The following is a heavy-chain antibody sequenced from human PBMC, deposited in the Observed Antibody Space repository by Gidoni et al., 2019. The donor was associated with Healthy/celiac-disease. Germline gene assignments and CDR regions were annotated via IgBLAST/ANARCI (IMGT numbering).Heavy chain of an antibody. CDR3: ARDPWHLSPPPHFDY. CDR1: GSTFSSSS. J-gene: IGHJ4*02. Sequence: EVQLVESGGGLVKPGGSLRLSCAASGSTFSSSSMNWVRQAPGKGLEWVSYSSSRSSYIYYADSVKGRFTISRVNAKNSLDLQMNSLRAGDTAVYYCARDPWHLSPPPHFDYWGQGTLVTVSS. CDR2: SSSRSSYI. V-gene: IGHV3-21*01.